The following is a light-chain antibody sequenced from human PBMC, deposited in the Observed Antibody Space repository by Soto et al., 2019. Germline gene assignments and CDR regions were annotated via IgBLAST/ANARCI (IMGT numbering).Light chain of an antibody. CDR3: LQHKSYPLT. V-gene: IGKV1-17*01. CDR1: QGIGND. Sequence: DIQVTQSPSSLSASVGDRVTITCRASQGIGNDLGWYQQKPGKAPKRLIYSSFILQSGVPSRFSGSGSGTEFTLTISSLQPEDFATYYCLQHKSYPLTFGQGTRLEIK. J-gene: IGKJ5*01. CDR2: SSF.